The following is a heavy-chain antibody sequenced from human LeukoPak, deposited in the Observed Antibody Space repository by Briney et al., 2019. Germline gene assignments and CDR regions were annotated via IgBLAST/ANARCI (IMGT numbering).Heavy chain of an antibody. Sequence: GGSLRLSCAASGFTFDTYAMTWVRQAPGKGLAWVSSISSGGTYIYYAESVRGRSTISRDNTKNFLYLQLSTLRVEDTAVYYCARDRPTGRSRGVVVQWGQGTLVTVSS. CDR2: ISSGGTYI. CDR1: GFTFDTYA. CDR3: ARDRPTGRSRGVVVQ. J-gene: IGHJ4*02. D-gene: IGHD2-15*01. V-gene: IGHV3-21*01.